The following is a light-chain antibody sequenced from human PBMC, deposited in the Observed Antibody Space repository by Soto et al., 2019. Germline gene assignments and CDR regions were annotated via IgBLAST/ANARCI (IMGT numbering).Light chain of an antibody. CDR2: KAS. CDR3: QQVNSYPLT. V-gene: IGKV1-5*03. J-gene: IGKJ4*01. CDR1: QSISSW. Sequence: DIQMTQSPSTLSASVGDRVTLTCRASQSISSWLAWYQQKPGKAPKLLIYKASTLKSGVPSRFSGSGSGTEFTLTISSLQPENFATYYCQQVNSYPLTFGGGTKV.